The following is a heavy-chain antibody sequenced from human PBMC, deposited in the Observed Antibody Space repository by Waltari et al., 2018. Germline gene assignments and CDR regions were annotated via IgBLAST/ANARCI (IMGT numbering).Heavy chain of an antibody. CDR1: GVSISTYY. CDR2: FYSSGNN. D-gene: IGHD3-10*01. J-gene: IGHJ4*02. V-gene: IGHV4-4*07. Sequence: QVQLQESGPGLVKPPETLSLTCTVSGVSISTYYWSWIRQPAGKGLEWIGRFYSSGNNNYSPSLKSRVTMSVDTSKNQFSLKLTSVTAADTAVYYCARDLNGSGRPFDYWGQGTLVTVSS. CDR3: ARDLNGSGRPFDY.